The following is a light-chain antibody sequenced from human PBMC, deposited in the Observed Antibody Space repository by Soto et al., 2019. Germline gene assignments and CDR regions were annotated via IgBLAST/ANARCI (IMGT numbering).Light chain of an antibody. J-gene: IGKJ5*01. Sequence: EIVLTQSPATLSLSPGERATLSCRASQNVRSYLAWYQQKPGQAPRLLIHDASSRATGIPDRFSGSGSGTDFTLTISSLEPEDSAVYSCQQRTKWPNSTFGQGTRLEIK. V-gene: IGKV3-11*01. CDR2: DAS. CDR3: QQRTKWPNST. CDR1: QNVRSY.